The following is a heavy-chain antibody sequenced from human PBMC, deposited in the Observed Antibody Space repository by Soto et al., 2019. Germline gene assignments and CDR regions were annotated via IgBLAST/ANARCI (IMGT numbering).Heavy chain of an antibody. V-gene: IGHV3-64D*06. CDR1: GFTFSSYA. CDR2: ISSNGGST. J-gene: IGHJ5*02. D-gene: IGHD3-22*01. CDR3: VKAGTYYYDSSGP. Sequence: VGSLRLSCSASGFTFSSYAMHWVRQAPGKGLEYVSAISSNGGSTYYADSVKGRFTISRDNSKNTLYLQMSSLRAEDTAVYYCVKAGTYYYDSSGPWGQGTLVTVSS.